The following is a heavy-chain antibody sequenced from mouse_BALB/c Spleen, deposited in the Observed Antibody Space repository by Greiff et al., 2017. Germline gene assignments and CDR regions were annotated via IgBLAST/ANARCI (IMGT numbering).Heavy chain of an antibody. D-gene: IGHD2-10*02. CDR3: ARNPQYGNAWFAY. Sequence: VQLQQSGAELMKPGASVKISCKATGYTFSSYWIEWVKQRPGHGLEWIGEILPGSGSTNYNEKFTGKATFTADTSSNTAYMQLSSLTSEDSAVYYCARNPQYGNAWFAYWGQGTLVTVSA. CDR1: GYTFSSYW. CDR2: ILPGSGST. J-gene: IGHJ3*01. V-gene: IGHV1-9*01.